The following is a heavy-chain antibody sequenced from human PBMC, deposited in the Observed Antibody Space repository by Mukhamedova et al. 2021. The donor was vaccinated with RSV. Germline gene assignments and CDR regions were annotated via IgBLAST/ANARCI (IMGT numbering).Heavy chain of an antibody. CDR3: AKSLRFSNRFSDAYDI. Sequence: YHADSVKGRFTISRDNSKNTLYLQMYSLRAEDTAVYYCAKSLRFSNRFSDAYDIRGQGTMVTASS. V-gene: IGHV3-23*01. J-gene: IGHJ3*02. D-gene: IGHD6-13*01.